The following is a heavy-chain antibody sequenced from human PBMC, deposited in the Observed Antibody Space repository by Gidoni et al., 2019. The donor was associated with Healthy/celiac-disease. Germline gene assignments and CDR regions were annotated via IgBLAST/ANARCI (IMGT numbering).Heavy chain of an antibody. CDR1: GYTFPSYG. D-gene: IGHD2-15*01. V-gene: IGHV1-18*04. J-gene: IGHJ5*02. CDR2: FSAYNGNT. CDR3: AREGQYCSGGSCYSDWFDP. Sequence: QVQLVQSGAEVKKPGASVKVSCKASGYTFPSYGISWVRQAPGQGLEWMGWFSAYNGNTNYAQKLQGRVTMTTDTSTSTAYMELRSLRSDDTAVYYCAREGQYCSGGSCYSDWFDPWGQGTLVTVSS.